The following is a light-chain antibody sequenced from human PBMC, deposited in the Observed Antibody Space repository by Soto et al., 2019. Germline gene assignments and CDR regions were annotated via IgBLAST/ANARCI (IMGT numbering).Light chain of an antibody. CDR3: CSYTSDLTPYV. CDR1: SSDIGGHDD. CDR2: GVT. J-gene: IGLJ1*01. Sequence: QSALTQPASVSGSPGQSITISCTGTSSDIGGHDDVSWYQQHPGNVPKLLLYGVTDRPSGVSDRFSGSKSGNVASLTISGLQAEDEADYYCCSYTSDLTPYVFGTGTKVTVL. V-gene: IGLV2-14*03.